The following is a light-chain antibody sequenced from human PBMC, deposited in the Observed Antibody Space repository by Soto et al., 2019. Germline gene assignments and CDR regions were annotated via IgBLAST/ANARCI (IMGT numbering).Light chain of an antibody. CDR2: GAS. CDR1: QNVSSD. CDR3: QQYYSYPLT. Sequence: EIVMTQSPATLSVSPGERATLSCRASQNVSSDLAWYQQKPGQAPRLLIYGASTRATGIPARFSGSGSGTEFTLTISSLQSEDFATYYCQQYYSYPLTFGGGTKVDIK. V-gene: IGKV3-15*01. J-gene: IGKJ4*01.